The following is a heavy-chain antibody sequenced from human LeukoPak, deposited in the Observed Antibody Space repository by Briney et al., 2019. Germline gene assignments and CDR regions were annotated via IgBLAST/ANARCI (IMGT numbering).Heavy chain of an antibody. Sequence: GESLRLSCVASGFTFNTYNMNWVRQAPGKGLEWVSSITSSSSYIYYADPVKGRFTISRDNAKSSLYLQMNSLRAEDTAVYYCANRRWLVSSFDYWGQGTLVTVSS. D-gene: IGHD6-19*01. CDR1: GFTFNTYN. V-gene: IGHV3-21*04. CDR3: ANRRWLVSSFDY. J-gene: IGHJ4*02. CDR2: ITSSSSYI.